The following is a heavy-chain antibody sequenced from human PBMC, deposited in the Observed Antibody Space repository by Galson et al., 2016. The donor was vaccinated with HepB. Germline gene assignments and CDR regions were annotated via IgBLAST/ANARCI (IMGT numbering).Heavy chain of an antibody. CDR2: ISGSGVGT. J-gene: IGHJ3*02. D-gene: IGHD3-10*01. CDR1: GFTFGSYA. V-gene: IGHV3-23*01. Sequence: SLRLSCAGSGFTFGSYAMNWVRQAPGKGLGWVSTISGSGVGTYYADSVKGRFIVSRDNSKNTLYLLMTSLTAEDTAVYYCAKDRTLLVWLEMEPDDALDIWGQGTMVTVSS. CDR3: AKDRTLLVWLEMEPDDALDI.